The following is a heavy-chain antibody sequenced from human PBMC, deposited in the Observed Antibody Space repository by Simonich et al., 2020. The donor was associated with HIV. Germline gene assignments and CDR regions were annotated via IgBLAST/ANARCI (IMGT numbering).Heavy chain of an antibody. CDR1: GFTFSSYE. J-gene: IGHJ6*03. CDR2: ISSSGSPI. CDR3: ARGRYFYDSVGSRRNHVYFYMDV. Sequence: CAASGFTFSSYEMNWVRQAPGKGLEWVSYISSSGSPIYYADSVKGRFTISRDNAKDSVYLEMNSLRAEDTAVYYCARGRYFYDSVGSRRNHVYFYMDVWGKGTTVTVSS. V-gene: IGHV3-48*03. D-gene: IGHD3-22*01.